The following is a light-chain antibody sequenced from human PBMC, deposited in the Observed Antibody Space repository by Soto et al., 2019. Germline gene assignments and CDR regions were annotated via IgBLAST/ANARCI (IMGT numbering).Light chain of an antibody. CDR2: DVT. CDR1: TSDVGGYNF. CDR3: CSYASSTSYV. Sequence: QSALTEPGSVSGSPGQPITISCTGTTSDVGGYNFVTWYQQHPGKAPKLMIHDVTTRPSGVSIRFSGSKSGTTAYLTISGLQPEDEADYYCCSYASSTSYVFGTGTKVTV. J-gene: IGLJ1*01. V-gene: IGLV2-14*01.